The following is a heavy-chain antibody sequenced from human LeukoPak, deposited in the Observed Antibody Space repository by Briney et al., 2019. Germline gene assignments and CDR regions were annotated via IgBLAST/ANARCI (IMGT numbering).Heavy chain of an antibody. D-gene: IGHD3-10*02. Sequence: PGGSLRLSCEASGFTFNNAWMNWVRQAPGKGLEWVSYISSSGSTIYYADSVKGRFTISRDNAKNSLYLQMNSLRAEDTAVYYCAELGITMIGGVWGKGTTVTISS. CDR2: ISSSGSTI. V-gene: IGHV3-48*03. CDR3: AELGITMIGGV. CDR1: GFTFNNAW. J-gene: IGHJ6*04.